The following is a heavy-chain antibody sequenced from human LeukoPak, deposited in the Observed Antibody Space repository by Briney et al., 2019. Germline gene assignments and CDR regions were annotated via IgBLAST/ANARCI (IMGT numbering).Heavy chain of an antibody. CDR2: IIPILGIA. Sequence: SVKVSCKASGGTFSSYAISWVRQAPGQGLEWMGRIIPILGIANYAQKFQGRVTITADNSTSTAYMELSSLRSEDTAVYYCARGSYYDSSGYYPDYWGQGTLVTVSS. CDR1: GGTFSSYA. D-gene: IGHD3-22*01. J-gene: IGHJ4*02. V-gene: IGHV1-69*04. CDR3: ARGSYYDSSGYYPDY.